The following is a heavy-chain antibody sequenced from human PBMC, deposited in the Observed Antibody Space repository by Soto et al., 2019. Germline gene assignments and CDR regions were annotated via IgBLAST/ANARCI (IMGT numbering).Heavy chain of an antibody. CDR3: AKXPPXIVVXPAAISAL. V-gene: IGHV3-23*01. Sequence: EVQLLESGGGLVQPGGSLRLSCAASGFTFSSYAMSWVRQAPGKGLEWVSAISGSGGSTYYADSVKGRFTISRDNSKNTLYLQMXXLRXEDTAXYXXAKXPPXIVVXPAAISALWGQGTLVTVSS. D-gene: IGHD2-2*01. J-gene: IGHJ4*02. CDR1: GFTFSSYA. CDR2: ISGSGGST.